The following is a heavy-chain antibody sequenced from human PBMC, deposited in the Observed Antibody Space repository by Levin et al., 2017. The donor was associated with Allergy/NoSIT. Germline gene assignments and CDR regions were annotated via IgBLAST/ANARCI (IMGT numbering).Heavy chain of an antibody. CDR3: ARVGGSGSYYTDLDY. J-gene: IGHJ4*02. CDR2: ISVYNGNT. CDR1: GYTFTSYG. Sequence: GESLKISCKASGYTFTSYGISWVRQAPGQGLEWMGWISVYNGNTNYAQKLQGRVTMTTDTSTSTAYMELRSLRSDDTAVYYCARVGGSGSYYTDLDYWGQGTLVTVSS. V-gene: IGHV1-18*01. D-gene: IGHD3-10*01.